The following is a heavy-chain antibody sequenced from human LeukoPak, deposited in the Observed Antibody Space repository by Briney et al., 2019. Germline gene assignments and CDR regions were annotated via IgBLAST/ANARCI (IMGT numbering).Heavy chain of an antibody. D-gene: IGHD3-3*01. J-gene: IGHJ6*02. CDR1: GFTFSSYS. Sequence: GGSLRLSCAASGFTFSSYSMNWVRQAPGKGLEWVSSISSSSSYIYYADSVKGRFTISRDNAKNSLYLQMNSPRAEDTAVYYCARDSDFWSGYYSTYYYYGMDVWGQGTTVTVSS. CDR2: ISSSSSYI. CDR3: ARDSDFWSGYYSTYYYYGMDV. V-gene: IGHV3-21*01.